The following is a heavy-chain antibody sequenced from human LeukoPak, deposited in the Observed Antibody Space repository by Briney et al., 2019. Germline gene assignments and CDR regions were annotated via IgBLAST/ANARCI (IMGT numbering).Heavy chain of an antibody. CDR3: ARVDAREPITIFVPTRGNWFDP. CDR2: ISAYNGNT. CDR1: GYTFNNYG. D-gene: IGHD3-3*01. V-gene: IGHV1-18*01. J-gene: IGHJ5*02. Sequence: ASVKVSCKPSGYTFNNYGITWVRQAPGQGLAWMGWISAYNGNTNYAQKLQGRVTMNTDTSTSTAYMDLRSLRSDDTAVYYCARVDAREPITIFVPTRGNWFDPWGQGTLVSVSS.